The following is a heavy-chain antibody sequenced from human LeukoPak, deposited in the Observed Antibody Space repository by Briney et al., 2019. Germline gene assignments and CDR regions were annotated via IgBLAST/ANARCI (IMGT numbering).Heavy chain of an antibody. D-gene: IGHD2-21*01. J-gene: IGHJ3*02. CDR3: AIERQDTILHSGAFDI. CDR2: IASDGSHT. CDR1: GFTFSTYF. V-gene: IGHV3-30-3*01. Sequence: SGRSLRLSCAASGFTFSTYFMHWVRQAPGKGLEWVADIASDGSHTFYVESVKGRFTISRDNSKNTLYLQMNSLRAEDTAVYFCAIERQDTILHSGAFDIWGQGTMVTVSS.